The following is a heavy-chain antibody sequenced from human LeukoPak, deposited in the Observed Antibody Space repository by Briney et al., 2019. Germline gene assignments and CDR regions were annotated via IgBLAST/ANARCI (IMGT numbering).Heavy chain of an antibody. Sequence: GASVKVSCKASGYTFTSYGISWVRQAPGQGLEWMGWISACNGNTNYAQKLQGRVTMTTDTSTSTAYMELRSLRSDDMAVYYCARGPYCSGGSCYSVDYWGQGTLVTVSS. CDR2: ISACNGNT. D-gene: IGHD2-15*01. J-gene: IGHJ4*02. CDR1: GYTFTSYG. CDR3: ARGPYCSGGSCYSVDY. V-gene: IGHV1-18*03.